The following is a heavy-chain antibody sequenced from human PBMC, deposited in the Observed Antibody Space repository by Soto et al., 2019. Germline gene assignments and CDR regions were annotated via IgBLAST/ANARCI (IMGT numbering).Heavy chain of an antibody. CDR3: ARAPFKSGYCSGGSCYGPPVVYYYGMDV. CDR2: ISSSSSTI. J-gene: IGHJ6*02. V-gene: IGHV3-48*02. D-gene: IGHD2-15*01. Sequence: GGSLRLSCAPSGFTFSSYSMNWVRQAPGKGLAWVSYISSSSSTIYYADSVKGRFTISRDNAKNSLYLQMNSLRDEDTAVYYCARAPFKSGYCSGGSCYGPPVVYYYGMDVWGQGTTVTVSS. CDR1: GFTFSSYS.